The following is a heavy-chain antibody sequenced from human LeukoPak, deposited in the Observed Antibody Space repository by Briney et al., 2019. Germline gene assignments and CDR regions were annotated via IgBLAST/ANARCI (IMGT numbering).Heavy chain of an antibody. D-gene: IGHD3-10*01. CDR3: AKDGGPGRYYGSGIQELDY. CDR2: ISWNSGSI. J-gene: IGHJ4*02. CDR1: GFTFDDYA. V-gene: IGHV3-9*01. Sequence: GRSLRLSCAASGFTFDDYAMHWVRQAPGKGLEWVSGISWNSGSIGYADSVKGRFTISRDNAKNSLYLQMNSLRAEDTALYYCAKDGGPGRYYGSGIQELDYWGQGTLVTVSS.